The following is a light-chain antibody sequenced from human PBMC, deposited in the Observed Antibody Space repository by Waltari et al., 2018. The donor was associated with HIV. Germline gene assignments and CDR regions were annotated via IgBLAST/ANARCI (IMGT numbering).Light chain of an antibody. Sequence: IHLTQSPAYLSASVVDIVTLTCRASEGIRRFLAWYQQEPGKAPKLLIYTASTLQSGVPSRFRGSGSGTEFTLTVTSLQPEDFATYYCQQFKSYPFTFGQGTELGIK. V-gene: IGKV1-9*01. J-gene: IGKJ2*01. CDR2: TAS. CDR1: EGIRRF. CDR3: QQFKSYPFT.